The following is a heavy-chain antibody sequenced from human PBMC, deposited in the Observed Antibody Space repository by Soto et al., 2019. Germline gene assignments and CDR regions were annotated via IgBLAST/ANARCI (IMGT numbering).Heavy chain of an antibody. V-gene: IGHV3-64D*06. Sequence: GGSLRLSCSASGFTFSMYAMHWVRQAPGKGLEDVSTISNNGDSIYYADSVKGRFTISRDNSKNTLYLQMSSLRDDDTAVYYCVKDMGCSSTTCYFAFDIWGQGRMVTVSS. CDR3: VKDMGCSSTTCYFAFDI. CDR1: GFTFSMYA. J-gene: IGHJ3*02. D-gene: IGHD2-2*01. CDR2: ISNNGDSI.